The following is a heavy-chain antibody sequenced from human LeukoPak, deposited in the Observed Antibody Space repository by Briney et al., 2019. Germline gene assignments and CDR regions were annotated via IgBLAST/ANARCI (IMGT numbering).Heavy chain of an antibody. CDR1: GFTFSSYA. J-gene: IGHJ5*02. V-gene: IGHV3-23*01. Sequence: GGSLRLSCAASGFTFSSYAMSWVRQAPGKGLEWVSAISGSGGSTYYADSVKGRFTISRDNSKNTLYLQMNSLRAEDTAVYYCARGDLSGYDRTYNWFDPWGQGTLVTVSS. D-gene: IGHD5-12*01. CDR3: ARGDLSGYDRTYNWFDP. CDR2: ISGSGGST.